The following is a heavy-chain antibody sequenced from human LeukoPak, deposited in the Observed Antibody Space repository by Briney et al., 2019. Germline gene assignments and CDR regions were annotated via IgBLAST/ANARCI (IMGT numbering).Heavy chain of an antibody. CDR2: IIPIFGTA. V-gene: IGHV1-69*13. J-gene: IGHJ3*02. CDR1: GGTFSSYA. CDR3: ARGPVMDTAVVCAFDI. Sequence: SVKVSCKASGGTFSSYAISWVRQAPGQGLEWMGGIIPIFGTANYAQKFQGRVTITADASTSTAYMELSSLRSEDTAVYYCARGPVMDTAVVCAFDIWGQGTMVTVSS. D-gene: IGHD5-18*01.